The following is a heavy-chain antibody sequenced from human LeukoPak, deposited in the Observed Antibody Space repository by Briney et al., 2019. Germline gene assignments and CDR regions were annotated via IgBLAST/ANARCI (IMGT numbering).Heavy chain of an antibody. CDR1: GYTFTGYY. CDR2: INPNSGGT. CDR3: ARGGVLWFGEYYFDY. V-gene: IGHV1-2*02. D-gene: IGHD3-10*01. Sequence: GASVEVSCKASGYTFTGYYMHWVRQAPGQGLEWMGWINPNSGGTNYAQKFQGRVTMTRDTSISTAYMELSRLRSDDTAVYYCARGGVLWFGEYYFDYWGQGTLVTVSS. J-gene: IGHJ4*02.